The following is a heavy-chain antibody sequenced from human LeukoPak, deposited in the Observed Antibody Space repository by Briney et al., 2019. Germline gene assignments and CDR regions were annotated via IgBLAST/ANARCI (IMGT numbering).Heavy chain of an antibody. CDR3: ARGVNTIYAVHDY. CDR2: ICCSGVST. Sequence: QPGGSLRLSCAASGFTFSSYAMSWVRQPPGKGLECVSSICCSGVSTCHPDSVRGRFTISRDNAKNTLFLQMDSLRAEDTAVYYCARGVNTIYAVHDYWGQGTLVTVSS. D-gene: IGHD3-10*01. J-gene: IGHJ4*02. CDR1: GFTFSSYA. V-gene: IGHV3-23*01.